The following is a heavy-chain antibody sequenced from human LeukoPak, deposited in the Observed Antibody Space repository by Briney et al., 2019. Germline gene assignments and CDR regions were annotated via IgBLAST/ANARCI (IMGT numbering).Heavy chain of an antibody. CDR3: ARQGVSVAAAGINWSDP. CDR2: IYYSGST. V-gene: IGHV4-39*01. J-gene: IGHJ5*02. CDR1: GGSISSSSYY. D-gene: IGHD6-13*01. Sequence: SETLSLTCTVSGGSISSSSYYWGWIRQPPGKGLEWIGSIYYSGSTYYNPSLKSRVTISVDTSKNQFSLKLSSVTAADTAVYYCARQGVSVAAAGINWSDPWGQGTLVTVSS.